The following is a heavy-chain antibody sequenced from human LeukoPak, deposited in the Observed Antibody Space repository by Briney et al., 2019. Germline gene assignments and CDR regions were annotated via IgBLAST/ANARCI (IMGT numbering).Heavy chain of an antibody. J-gene: IGHJ4*02. CDR3: ARKLRYFDWLFDY. CDR2: MNPNSGNT. Sequence: ASVKVSCKASGYTFTSYDINWVRQATRQGLEWMGWMNPNSGNTGYAQKFQGRVTMTRNTSISTAYMELSSLRSEDTAVYYCARKLRYFDWLFDYWGQGTLVTVSS. CDR1: GYTFTSYD. D-gene: IGHD3-9*01. V-gene: IGHV1-8*01.